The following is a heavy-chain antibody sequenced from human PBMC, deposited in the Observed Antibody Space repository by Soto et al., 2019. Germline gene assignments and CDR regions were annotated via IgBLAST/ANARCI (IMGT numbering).Heavy chain of an antibody. J-gene: IGHJ4*02. Sequence: SSETLSLTCPVSGDYISYYYWSWIRQPPGKGLEWIGYVYYDGSTNYNPSLESRVTMSIDTSKNQFSLKLSSVIAADTAVYYCVSYDRQSGRYALDYWGQGTLVTVSS. D-gene: IGHD3-10*01. V-gene: IGHV4-59*01. CDR1: GDYISYYY. CDR3: VSYDRQSGRYALDY. CDR2: VYYDGST.